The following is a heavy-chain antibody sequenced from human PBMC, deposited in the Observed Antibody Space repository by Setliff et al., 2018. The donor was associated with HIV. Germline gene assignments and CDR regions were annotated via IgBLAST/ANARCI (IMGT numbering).Heavy chain of an antibody. D-gene: IGHD4-4*01. CDR3: TRRTTVTSTYFDS. J-gene: IGHJ4*02. V-gene: IGHV3-49*04. CDR2: IRSKAYGGTT. Sequence: GESLKISCTTSGFTFGDYAMTWVRQAPGKGLEWVGFIRSKAYGGTTEYAASVKGRFTISRDDSKSIAYLQMNSLKTEDTAVYYCTRRTTVTSTYFDSWGQGTLVTVSS. CDR1: GFTFGDYA.